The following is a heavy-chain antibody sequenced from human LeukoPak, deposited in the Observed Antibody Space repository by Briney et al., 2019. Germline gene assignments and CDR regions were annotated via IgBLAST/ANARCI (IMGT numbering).Heavy chain of an antibody. Sequence: SETLSLTCTVSGDFIKNGYYWGWIRQPPGKGLEWIGSIYYSGSTYYNPSLKSRVTISVDTSKNQFSLKLSSVTAADTAVYYCARLSYDSSGYKYYFDYWGQGTLVTVSS. CDR1: GDFIKNGYY. CDR3: ARLSYDSSGYKYYFDY. V-gene: IGHV4-38-2*02. J-gene: IGHJ4*02. CDR2: IYYSGST. D-gene: IGHD3-22*01.